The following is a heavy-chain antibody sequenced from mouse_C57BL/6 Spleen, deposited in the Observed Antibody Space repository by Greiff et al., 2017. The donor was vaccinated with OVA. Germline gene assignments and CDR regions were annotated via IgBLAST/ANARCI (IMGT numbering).Heavy chain of an antibody. D-gene: IGHD2-5*01. CDR1: GFTFSDFY. CDR3: ARDASYSNYVDWYFDV. V-gene: IGHV7-1*01. J-gene: IGHJ1*03. CDR2: SRNKANDYTT. Sequence: EVQGVESGGGLVQSGRSLRLSCATSGFTFSDFYMEWVRQAPGKGLEWIAASRNKANDYTTEYSASVKGRFIVSRDTSQSILYLQMNALRAEDTAIYYCARDASYSNYVDWYFDVWGTGTTVTVSS.